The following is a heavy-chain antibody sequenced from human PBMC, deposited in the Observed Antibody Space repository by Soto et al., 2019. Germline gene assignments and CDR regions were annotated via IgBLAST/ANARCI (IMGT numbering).Heavy chain of an antibody. V-gene: IGHV4-61*01. CDR1: GDSVTSGNYY. D-gene: IGHD3-16*01. CDR3: SMIPVDTYMIYWFDP. CDR2: IYYSGRT. J-gene: IGHJ5*01. Sequence: SETLSLTCTVSGDSVTSGNYYWSWIRQPPGKALEWIGHIYYSGRTNYSPSLNGRVTILIDTSNNRVSLMLPSVSVTDTAVYYCSMIPVDTYMIYWFDPWGQGTLVTVSS.